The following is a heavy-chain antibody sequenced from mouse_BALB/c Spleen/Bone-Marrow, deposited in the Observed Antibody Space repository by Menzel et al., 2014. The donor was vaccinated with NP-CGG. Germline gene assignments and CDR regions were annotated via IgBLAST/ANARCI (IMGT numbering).Heavy chain of an antibody. V-gene: IGHV1-7*01. J-gene: IGHJ4*01. CDR2: INPSTGYT. D-gene: IGHD2-1*01. CDR3: ARGNYEAMDY. Sequence: QVQLQQSGAELAKPGASVKMSCKASGYTFTSYWMHWVKQRPEQGLEWIGYINPSTGYTEYNQKFKDKATLTADKSSSTAYMQLSSLTSEDSAVYYCARGNYEAMDYWGQGTSVTVSS. CDR1: GYTFTSYW.